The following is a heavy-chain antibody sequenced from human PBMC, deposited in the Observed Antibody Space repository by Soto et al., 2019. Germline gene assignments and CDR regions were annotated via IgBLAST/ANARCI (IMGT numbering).Heavy chain of an antibody. Sequence: EVQLLESGGGLVQPGGSLRLSCAASGFTFSRYAMSWVRQAPGKGLEWVSAISGSGGSTYYADSVTGRFTISRDNSKNTLYLQMNSLRAEDTAVYYCANGGITMVRGGYYFDYWGQGTLVTVSS. J-gene: IGHJ4*02. CDR1: GFTFSRYA. CDR3: ANGGITMVRGGYYFDY. V-gene: IGHV3-23*01. CDR2: ISGSGGST. D-gene: IGHD3-10*01.